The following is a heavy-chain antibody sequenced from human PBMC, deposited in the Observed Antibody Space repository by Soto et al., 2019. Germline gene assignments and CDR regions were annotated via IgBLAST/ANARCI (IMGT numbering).Heavy chain of an antibody. J-gene: IGHJ4*02. Sequence: ASVKVSCKASGYTFTGYYMHWVRQAPGQGLEWMGWINPNSGGTNYAQKFQGWVTMTRDTSISTAYMELSRLRSDDTAVYYCARGSPQSPHSPVAVVYYFDYWGQGTLVTVSS. D-gene: IGHD6-19*01. V-gene: IGHV1-2*04. CDR1: GYTFTGYY. CDR3: ARGSPQSPHSPVAVVYYFDY. CDR2: INPNSGGT.